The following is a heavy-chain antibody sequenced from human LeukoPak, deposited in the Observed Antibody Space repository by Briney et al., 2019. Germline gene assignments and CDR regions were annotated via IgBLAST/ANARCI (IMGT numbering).Heavy chain of an antibody. CDR1: GFTVTNNY. V-gene: IGHV3-66*01. Sequence: GGSLRLSCVVSGFTVTNNYMSWVRQAPGKGLEWVSVFYGANNTYYADSVKGRFTISRDNSKNTLYLQMNSLRAEDTAVYYCARTYFYYYGMDVWGQGTAVTVSS. CDR2: FYGANNT. CDR3: ARTYFYYYGMDV. J-gene: IGHJ6*02. D-gene: IGHD2/OR15-2a*01.